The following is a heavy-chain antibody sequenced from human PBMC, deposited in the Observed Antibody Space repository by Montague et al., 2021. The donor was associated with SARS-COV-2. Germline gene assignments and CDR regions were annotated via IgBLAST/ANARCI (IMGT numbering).Heavy chain of an antibody. CDR1: GFTFSRYW. D-gene: IGHD2-21*02. CDR2: INIDGSRT. Sequence: SLRLSCAASGFTFSRYWMHWVRQVPGKGLLWVSRINIDGSRTTYADSVKGRFTISRDNAKNTLFLQMNGLRAGDTAVYYCTRSGDGVYYGMDVWGQGTTVTASS. CDR3: TRSGDGVYYGMDV. V-gene: IGHV3-74*03. J-gene: IGHJ6*02.